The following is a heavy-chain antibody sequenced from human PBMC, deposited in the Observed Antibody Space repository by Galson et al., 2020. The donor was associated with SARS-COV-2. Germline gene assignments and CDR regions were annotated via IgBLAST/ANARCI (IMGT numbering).Heavy chain of an antibody. V-gene: IGHV4-39*01. CDR3: ASSYYDSSGYSPIDY. Sequence: ETSETLSLTCTVSGGSISSSSYYWGWIRQPPGKGLEWIGSIYYSGSTYYNPSLKSRVTISVDTSKNQFSLKLSSVTAADTAVYYCASSYYDSSGYSPIDYWGQGTLVTVSS. CDR1: GGSISSSSYY. CDR2: IYYSGST. D-gene: IGHD3-22*01. J-gene: IGHJ4*02.